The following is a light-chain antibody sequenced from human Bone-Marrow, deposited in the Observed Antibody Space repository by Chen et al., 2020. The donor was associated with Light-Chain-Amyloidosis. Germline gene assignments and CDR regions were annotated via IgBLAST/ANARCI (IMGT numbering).Light chain of an antibody. V-gene: IGLV6-57*01. CDR1: SGSIATNY. CDR2: EDD. CDR3: QSYQGSSQGV. J-gene: IGLJ3*02. Sequence: NFMLTQPHSVSESPGTPVILSSTRISGSIATNYVPWYQQRPGGSPTTVIYEDDQRPSGVTDRFSGSIDRSSNSASLTISGLKTEDEADYCCQSYQGSSQGVFGGGTKLTVL.